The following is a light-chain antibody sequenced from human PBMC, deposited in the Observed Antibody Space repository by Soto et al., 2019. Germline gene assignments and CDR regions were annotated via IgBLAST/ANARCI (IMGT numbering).Light chain of an antibody. CDR3: QQRHRWPIT. V-gene: IGKV3D-15*01. J-gene: IGKJ5*01. CDR1: QSVSSN. CDR2: GAS. Sequence: RLMLQSPDTLSVSPGERATLSCRASQSVSSNLAWYQQKPGQPPRLLIYGASNRATGIPDRFSGSGSATDFTLTISRLEPEESAVYYCQQRHRWPITFGQGTRLEIK.